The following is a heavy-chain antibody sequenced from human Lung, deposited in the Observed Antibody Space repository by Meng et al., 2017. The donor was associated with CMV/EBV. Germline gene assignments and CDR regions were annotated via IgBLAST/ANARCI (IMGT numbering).Heavy chain of an antibody. CDR3: ARVSRRGTAASYAMDV. J-gene: IGHJ6*02. V-gene: IGHV3-48*03. D-gene: IGHD6-13*01. CDR1: GFTFSGYE. Sequence: SXKISXVASGFTFSGYEMNWVRQAPGKGLEWVSYISSSSPIYYVDSVKGRFTVSRDNAKNSLYLQMNSLRAEDTAVYYCARVSRRGTAASYAMDVWGQGTXVTVSS. CDR2: ISSSSPI.